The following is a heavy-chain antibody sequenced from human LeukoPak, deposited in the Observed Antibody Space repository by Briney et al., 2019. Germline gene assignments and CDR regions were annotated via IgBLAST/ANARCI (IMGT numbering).Heavy chain of an antibody. D-gene: IGHD2-2*01. J-gene: IGHJ4*02. V-gene: IGHV4-59*11. Sequence: SETLSLTCSVSGGSLSSHYWSWIRQPPGKGLELIGHIHDTGSAFYNPSLRGRVTISLDTSNNQFSLKLTSMTAADTAVYYCARFSSGCSTSSCYLTYWGQGTLVTVS. CDR2: IHDTGSA. CDR3: ARFSSGCSTSSCYLTY. CDR1: GGSLSSHY.